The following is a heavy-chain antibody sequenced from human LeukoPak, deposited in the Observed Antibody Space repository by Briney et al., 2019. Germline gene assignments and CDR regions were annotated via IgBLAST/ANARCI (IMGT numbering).Heavy chain of an antibody. Sequence: GGSLRLSCAASGFTFSSYSMNWVRQAPGKGLEWVSYISSSSSSTIYYADSVKGRFTISRDNAKNSLYLQMNSLRAEDTAVYYCARRFAPGSGSHTPTSDSWGQGTLVTVSS. CDR2: ISSSSSSTI. CDR3: ARRFAPGSGSHTPTSDS. J-gene: IGHJ4*02. D-gene: IGHD3-10*01. CDR1: GFTFSSYS. V-gene: IGHV3-48*01.